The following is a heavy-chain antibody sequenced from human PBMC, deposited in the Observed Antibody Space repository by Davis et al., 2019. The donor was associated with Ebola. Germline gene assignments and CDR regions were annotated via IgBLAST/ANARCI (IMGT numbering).Heavy chain of an antibody. CDR3: ARERAYGDSVPYYGMDV. CDR1: GFTFSDYY. V-gene: IGHV3-11*01. D-gene: IGHD4-17*01. J-gene: IGHJ6*02. CDR2: ISSSGGTI. Sequence: PGGSLRLSCAASGFTFSDYYMSWIRQAPGKGLEWVSYISSSGGTIYYADSVKGRFTISRDNAKNSLYLQMSSLRAEDTAVYYCARERAYGDSVPYYGMDVWGQGTTVTVSS.